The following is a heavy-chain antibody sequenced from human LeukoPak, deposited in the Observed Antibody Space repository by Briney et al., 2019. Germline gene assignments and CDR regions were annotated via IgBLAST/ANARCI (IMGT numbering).Heavy chain of an antibody. CDR1: GFTFLNYA. CDR2: ISGRDDTTYYTDSPEGST. CDR3: AKCMSATGVCLNFDS. D-gene: IGHD2-21*02. Sequence: GGSLRLSCEASGFTFLNYAMSWVRQAPGKGLQWVSGISGRDDTTYYTDSPEGSTYYTNSAEGRFTISRDNSKNTVYLQIDSLGVEDTAGYYCAKCMSATGVCLNFDSWGQGILVTVSS. V-gene: IGHV3-23*01. J-gene: IGHJ4*02.